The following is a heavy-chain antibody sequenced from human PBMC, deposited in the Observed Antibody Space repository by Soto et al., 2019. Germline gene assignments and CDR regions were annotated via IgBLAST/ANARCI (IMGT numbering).Heavy chain of an antibody. V-gene: IGHV1-3*01. CDR3: ARAVVEYSSSSHWYFDL. CDR2: INAGNGNT. J-gene: IGHJ2*01. D-gene: IGHD6-6*01. CDR1: GYTFTSYA. Sequence: ASVKVSCKASGYTFTSYAMHWVRQAPGQRLEWMGWINAGNGNTKYSQKFQGRVTITRDTSASTAYMELSSLRSEDTAVYYCARAVVEYSSSSHWYFDLWGRGTLVTVSS.